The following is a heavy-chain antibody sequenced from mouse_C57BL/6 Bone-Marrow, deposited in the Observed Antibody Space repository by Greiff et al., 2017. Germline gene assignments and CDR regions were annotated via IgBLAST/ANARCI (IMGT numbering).Heavy chain of an antibody. D-gene: IGHD4-1*01. V-gene: IGHV1-61*01. CDR2: IYPSDSET. J-gene: IGHJ4*01. CDR1: GYTFTSYW. Sequence: VQLQQPGAELVRPGSSVKLSCKASGYTFTSYWMDWVKQRPGQGLEWIGNIYPSDSETHYNQKFKDKATLTVDKSSSTAYMQLSSLTSEDSAVYYCVKLGPYYAMDYWGQGTSVTVSS. CDR3: VKLGPYYAMDY.